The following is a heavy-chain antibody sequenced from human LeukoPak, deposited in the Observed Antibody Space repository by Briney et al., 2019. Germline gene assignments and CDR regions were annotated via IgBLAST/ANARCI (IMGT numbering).Heavy chain of an antibody. Sequence: SETLSLTCAVYGGSFSGYNWTWIRQPVGKGLEWIGRIYSSGSAKYNPSLKSRVTMSVDTSKNQFSLKLNSVTAADTAIYYCARVTGYDDWGQGTLVTVSS. CDR2: IYSSGSA. CDR1: GGSFSGYN. J-gene: IGHJ4*02. V-gene: IGHV4-59*10. CDR3: ARVTGYDD. D-gene: IGHD7-27*01.